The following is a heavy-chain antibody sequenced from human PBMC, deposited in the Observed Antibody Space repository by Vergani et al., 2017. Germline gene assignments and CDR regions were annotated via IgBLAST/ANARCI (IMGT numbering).Heavy chain of an antibody. J-gene: IGHJ2*01. D-gene: IGHD3-16*01. CDR3: ASGKYYSDWTSHFRGRYFDV. CDR1: GDSIISRSYY. CDR2: IYNCGNG. V-gene: IGHV4-39*01. Sequence: QMQLQESGPGLVKASETLSLTCTVSGDSIISRSYYWGWIRQPPGKGLEWIGRIYNCGNGDSSSSLKSRVTISADTSKNQFSLRLTSVTAADTAVYYCASGKYYSDWTSHFRGRYFDVWGRGTLVTVPS.